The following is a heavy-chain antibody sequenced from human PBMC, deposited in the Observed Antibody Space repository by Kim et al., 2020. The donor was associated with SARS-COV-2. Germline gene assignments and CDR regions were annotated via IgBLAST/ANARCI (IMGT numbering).Heavy chain of an antibody. CDR3: ARRSDVLRYFDWVYYYGMDV. CDR1: GYSFNSYW. CDR2: IYPGDSDT. V-gene: IGHV5-51*01. Sequence: GESLKISCKGSGYSFNSYWIGWVRQMPGKGLEWMGIIYPGDSDTRYSPSFEGQATISADKSISTAYLQWSSLKASDTAMYYCARRSDVLRYFDWVYYYGMDVLGQETTVTVSS. D-gene: IGHD3-9*01. J-gene: IGHJ6*02.